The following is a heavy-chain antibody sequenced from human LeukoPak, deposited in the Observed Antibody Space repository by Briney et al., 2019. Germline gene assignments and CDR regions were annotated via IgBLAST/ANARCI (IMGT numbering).Heavy chain of an antibody. Sequence: GGPLDLPCEPSGFPSGSYSTNWARRAPGRGLKGVSYISSSSSTIYYADSVKGRFTTSRDNAKNSLYLQMNSLRAEDTAVYYCASYPSKDAFDIWGQGTMVTVSS. D-gene: IGHD4-11*01. CDR2: ISSSSSTI. V-gene: IGHV3-48*04. CDR1: GFPSGSYS. J-gene: IGHJ3*02. CDR3: ASYPSKDAFDI.